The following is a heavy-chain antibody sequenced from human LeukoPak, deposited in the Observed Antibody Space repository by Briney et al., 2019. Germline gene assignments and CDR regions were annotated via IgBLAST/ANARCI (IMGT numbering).Heavy chain of an antibody. J-gene: IGHJ4*02. D-gene: IGHD6-13*01. CDR2: ISGSGGST. Sequence: GGSLRLSCAASGFTFSSYAMSWVRQAPGEGLEWVSAISGSGGSTYYADSVKGRFTISRDNSKNTLYLQMNSPRAEDTAVYYCAKGYRSWYYFDYWGQGTLVTVSS. V-gene: IGHV3-23*01. CDR3: AKGYRSWYYFDY. CDR1: GFTFSSYA.